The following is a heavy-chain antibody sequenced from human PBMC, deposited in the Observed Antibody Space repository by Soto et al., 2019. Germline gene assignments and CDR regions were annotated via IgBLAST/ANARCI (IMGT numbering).Heavy chain of an antibody. V-gene: IGHV1-18*01. CDR1: GYAFTAYG. D-gene: IGHD6-19*01. CDR2: ISGFNGNT. Sequence: QVQLVQSGAEVKKPGASVKVSCKASGYAFTAYGISWVRQAPGQGLEGMGRISGFNGNTNYAQKLQGRVTMTTDTSTSTAYMELRSLRSDDTAVYYCARDNGQWLVGWGQGTLVTVSS. J-gene: IGHJ4*02. CDR3: ARDNGQWLVG.